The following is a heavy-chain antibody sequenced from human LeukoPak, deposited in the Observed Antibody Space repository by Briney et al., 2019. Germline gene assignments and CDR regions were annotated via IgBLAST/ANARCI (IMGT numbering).Heavy chain of an antibody. CDR1: GGTFSSYA. CDR3: ARAPVIMWPFDY. J-gene: IGHJ4*02. CDR2: IIPILGIA. Sequence: SVKVSCKASGGTFSSYAISWVRQAPGQGLEWMGRIIPILGIANYAQKFQGRVTITADKSTSTAYMELSSLRSEDTAVYYCARAPVIMWPFDYWGQGTLVTVSS. D-gene: IGHD3-16*02. V-gene: IGHV1-69*04.